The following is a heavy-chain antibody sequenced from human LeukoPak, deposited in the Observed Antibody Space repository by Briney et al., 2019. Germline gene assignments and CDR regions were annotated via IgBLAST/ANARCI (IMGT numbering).Heavy chain of an antibody. CDR3: ARPRRAERDEDF. J-gene: IGHJ4*02. Sequence: KISCKASGYSFANYWIGWVRQVPGKGLEWVAMINPGDTNIAYSPSFQAQVTISADRSISTAYLQWSSLKAADTAIYYCARPRRAERDEDFWGQGTLDTVSS. CDR1: GYSFANYW. V-gene: IGHV5-51*01. CDR2: INPGDTNI. D-gene: IGHD1-1*01.